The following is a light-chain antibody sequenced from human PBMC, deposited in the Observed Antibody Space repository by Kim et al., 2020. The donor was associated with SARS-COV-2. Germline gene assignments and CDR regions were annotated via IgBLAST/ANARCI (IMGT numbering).Light chain of an antibody. Sequence: EIVLTQSPATLSLSPGERATLSCRASQSVSSYLAWYQQKPGQAPRLLIYDASNRATGIPARFSGSGSGTDFTLTISSLEPEDFAVYYCQTGVITFGQGTRLEIK. CDR1: QSVSSY. CDR3: QTGVIT. V-gene: IGKV3-11*01. CDR2: DAS. J-gene: IGKJ5*01.